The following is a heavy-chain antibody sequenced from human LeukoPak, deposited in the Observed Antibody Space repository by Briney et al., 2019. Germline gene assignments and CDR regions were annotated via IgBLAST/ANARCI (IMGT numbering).Heavy chain of an antibody. CDR3: AKNGLVPELYDY. Sequence: GGSLRLSCAASGFTFSSYAMSWVRQAPGKGLERVSAISGSGGSTYYADSVKGRFTISRDNSKNTLYLQMNSLRAEDTAVYYCAKNGLVPELYDYWGQGTLGTVSS. J-gene: IGHJ4*02. CDR1: GFTFSSYA. D-gene: IGHD1-26*01. CDR2: ISGSGGST. V-gene: IGHV3-23*01.